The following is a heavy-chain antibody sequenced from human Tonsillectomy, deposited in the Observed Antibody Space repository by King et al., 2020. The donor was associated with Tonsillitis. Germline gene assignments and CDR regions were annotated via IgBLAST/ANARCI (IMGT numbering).Heavy chain of an antibody. J-gene: IGHJ6*02. V-gene: IGHV3-72*01. CDR3: SRSYSSGWSSSKGCYYYYGMDV. D-gene: IGHD6-19*01. Sequence: EVQLVESGGGLVQPGGSLRLSCAVSGFSFSDHYMDWVRQAPGKGLEWVGHIRNKDDKYTTEYAASVKGKFSISRDDSKNSLYLQMNSLRAEDTVVYYCSRSYSSGWSSSKGCYYYYGMDVWGLGTTVTVSS. CDR2: IRNKDDKYTT. CDR1: GFSFSDHY.